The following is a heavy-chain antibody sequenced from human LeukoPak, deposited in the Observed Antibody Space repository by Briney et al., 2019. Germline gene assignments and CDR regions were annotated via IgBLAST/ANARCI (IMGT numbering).Heavy chain of an antibody. CDR2: LLDSVNT. D-gene: IGHD5-18*01. V-gene: IGHV4-59*11. J-gene: IGHJ4*02. Sequence: SETLSLTCTVSGASISSHYWSWIRQPPGKGLEWIAYLLDSVNTKDNPSLQSRLPLSADTSKNQFSLRLSSVTAADTAVYYCATLKRGSIYGYFDFWGQGIKVTVSS. CDR3: ATLKRGSIYGYFDF. CDR1: GASISSHY.